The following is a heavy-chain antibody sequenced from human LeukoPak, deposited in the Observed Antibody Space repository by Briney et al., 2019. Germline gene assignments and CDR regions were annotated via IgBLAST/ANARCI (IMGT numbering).Heavy chain of an antibody. D-gene: IGHD3-22*01. CDR3: ARGEPHYYYDSRGYYDP. V-gene: IGHV4-34*01. CDR1: GGSFSGYY. Sequence: SETLSLPCAVYGGSFSGYYWSWLRQPPRKGLEWIGEINHSGSNNYYADLKSRVTISVNKSNNQFSLMLSSGTAADTAVYYCARGEPHYYYDSRGYYDPWGQGTLVTVSS. CDR2: INHSGSN. J-gene: IGHJ5*02.